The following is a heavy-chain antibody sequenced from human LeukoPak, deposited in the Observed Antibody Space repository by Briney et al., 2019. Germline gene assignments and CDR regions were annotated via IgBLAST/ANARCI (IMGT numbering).Heavy chain of an antibody. D-gene: IGHD3-9*01. CDR2: IYYSGST. CDR3: ARVSLRYFDWYNAFDI. Sequence: SETLSLTCAVYGGSFSSYYWSWIRQPPGKGLEWIGYIYYSGSTNYNPSLKSRVTISVDTSKNQFSLKLSSVTAADTAVYYCARVSLRYFDWYNAFDIWGQGTMVTVSS. V-gene: IGHV4-59*01. CDR1: GGSFSSYY. J-gene: IGHJ3*02.